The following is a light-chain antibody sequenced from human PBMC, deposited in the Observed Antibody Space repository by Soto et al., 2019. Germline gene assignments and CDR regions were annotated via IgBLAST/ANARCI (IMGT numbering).Light chain of an antibody. CDR1: QSVNNNY. J-gene: IGKJ1*01. V-gene: IGKV3-20*01. CDR3: QQYGSKPWT. CDR2: GAS. Sequence: EIVLTQSPGTLSLFPGGRATLSCRASQSVNNNYLAWYQQKPGQAPRLLLYGASNRATGIPDRFSGGGSGTDFPLTISRLEPEDFAVFYCQQYGSKPWTFGQGTELEVK.